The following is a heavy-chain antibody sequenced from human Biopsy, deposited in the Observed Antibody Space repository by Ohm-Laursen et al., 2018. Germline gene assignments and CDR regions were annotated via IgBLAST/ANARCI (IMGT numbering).Heavy chain of an antibody. CDR2: IYSGGSP. V-gene: IGHV3-66*01. CDR3: AKVSPGWLGEPFPSWYFDL. J-gene: IGHJ2*01. Sequence: SLRLSCAASGFTFSSHAMSWVRQAPGKGLEWVSIIYSGGSPYYADSVRGRFAISRDTSKNSLLLHMNSLRAEDTGVYYCAKVSPGWLGEPFPSWYFDLWGRGTLVTVSS. D-gene: IGHD3-10*01. CDR1: GFTFSSHA.